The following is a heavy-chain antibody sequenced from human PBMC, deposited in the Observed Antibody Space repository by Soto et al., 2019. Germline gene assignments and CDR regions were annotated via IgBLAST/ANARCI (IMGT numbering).Heavy chain of an antibody. Sequence: DVQLWESGGGLVQPGGSLRLSCAASGFSFGSYALSWVRQAPGKGLEWVSTISGSDGKTFYADAVKGRFSISRDTSQNTLYLQMNSLRADDTAIYYCARWSYLDYWGQGTWVTVSS. CDR1: GFSFGSYA. D-gene: IGHD3-3*01. CDR3: ARWSYLDY. CDR2: ISGSDGKT. V-gene: IGHV3-23*01. J-gene: IGHJ4*02.